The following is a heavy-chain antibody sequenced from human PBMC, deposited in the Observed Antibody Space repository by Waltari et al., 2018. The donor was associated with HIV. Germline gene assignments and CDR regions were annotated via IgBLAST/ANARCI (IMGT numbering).Heavy chain of an antibody. CDR1: GSTFPDFA. CDR2: IRGGGET. J-gene: IGHJ3*01. V-gene: IGHV3-23*01. CDR3: VKDSGRAADVFDL. D-gene: IGHD3-10*01. Sequence: QLLESGGGLVEPGGSLRLSFAASGSTFPDFAMDWVRQAPGKGLEWVSAIRGGGETFYADSVKGRFTISRDNSKNTLYLQMNSLRADDAAVYYCVKDSGRAADVFDLWGQGTMVTVSS.